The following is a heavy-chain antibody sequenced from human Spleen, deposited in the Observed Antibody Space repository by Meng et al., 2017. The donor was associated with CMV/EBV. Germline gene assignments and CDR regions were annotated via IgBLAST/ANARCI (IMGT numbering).Heavy chain of an antibody. V-gene: IGHV1-2*02. CDR2: INPHSGDT. J-gene: IGHJ4*02. CDR1: GYSFTAFC. CDR3: ARVGELAFPCDS. D-gene: IGHD1-26*01. Sequence: CKASGYSFTAFCIYWIRRAPGQGPQWMGWINPHSGDTKFAQAFQGRVTISRDTSINTAYMELTGLRSDDSAVYYCARVGELAFPCDSWGQGTLVTVSS.